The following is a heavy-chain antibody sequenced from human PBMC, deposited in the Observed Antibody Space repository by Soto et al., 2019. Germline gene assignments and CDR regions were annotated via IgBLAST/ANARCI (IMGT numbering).Heavy chain of an antibody. V-gene: IGHV1-2*02. D-gene: IGHD2-8*01. CDR2: INPNSGGT. CDR1: GYTFTGYY. J-gene: IGHJ3*02. Sequence: QVQLVQSGAEVKKPGASVKVSCKASGYTFTGYYMHWVRQAPGQGLEWMGWINPNSGGTNYAQQFQGRVTMTRDTSISTADMELSRLRSDDTAVYYCAQGDAKWDAFDIWGQGTMVTVSS. CDR3: AQGDAKWDAFDI.